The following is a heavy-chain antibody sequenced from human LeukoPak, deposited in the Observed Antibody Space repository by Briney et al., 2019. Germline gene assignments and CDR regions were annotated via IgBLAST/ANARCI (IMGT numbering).Heavy chain of an antibody. V-gene: IGHV3-23*01. D-gene: IGHD2-2*03. CDR1: GFTFTTYG. CDR2: IGGSGTRT. J-gene: IGHJ4*02. CDR3: AKDSHWILFDD. Sequence: GGSLRRSCSASGFTFTTYGMNWVRQAPGKGLEWVSGIGGSGTRTYYADSVKGRFTISRDNSKNTLYLQMNSLRDEDTAVYYCAKDSHWILFDDWGQGTLVTVSS.